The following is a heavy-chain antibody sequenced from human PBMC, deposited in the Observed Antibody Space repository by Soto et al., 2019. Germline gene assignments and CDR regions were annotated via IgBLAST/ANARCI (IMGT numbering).Heavy chain of an antibody. CDR3: ARARDYGSGSGYYYYYYGMDV. CDR1: GGTFSSYA. D-gene: IGHD3-10*01. V-gene: IGHV1-69*13. J-gene: IGHJ6*02. CDR2: IIPIFGTA. Sequence: SVKVSCKASGGTFSSYAISWVRQAPGQGLEWMGGIIPIFGTANYAQKFQGRVTITADESTSTAYMELSSLRSEDTAVYYCARARDYGSGSGYYYYYYGMDVWGQGTTVTVSS.